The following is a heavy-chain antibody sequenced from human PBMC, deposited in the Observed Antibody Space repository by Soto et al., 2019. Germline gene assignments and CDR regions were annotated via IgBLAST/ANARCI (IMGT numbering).Heavy chain of an antibody. CDR2: VSTSSSYT. CDR3: ARLRLTGYFDY. J-gene: IGHJ4*02. CDR1: GVTFSDHY. V-gene: IGHV3-11*03. Sequence: PGGFLRLSCVASGVTFSDHYMTWIRQAPGKGLEWLSYVSTSSSYTNYADSVKGRFTISRDNAMNSLYLQMNSLRAEDTAVYYCARLRLTGYFDYWGQGTLVTVSS.